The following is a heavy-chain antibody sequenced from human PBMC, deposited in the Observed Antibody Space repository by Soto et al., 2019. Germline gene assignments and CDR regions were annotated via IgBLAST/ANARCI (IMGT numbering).Heavy chain of an antibody. CDR1: GFTFSSYS. V-gene: IGHV3-48*02. CDR2: TSSGSATI. Sequence: EVQLVESGGGLVQPGGSLRLSCAASGFTFSSYSMNWVRQAPGKGLEWLSYTSSGSATIYYADSVKGRFTISSDNAKNSLYLHMNSLRDEDTAVYYCARDSASYSSSAGSYWYFDLWGRGTLVTVSS. CDR3: ARDSASYSSSAGSYWYFDL. J-gene: IGHJ2*01. D-gene: IGHD6-6*01.